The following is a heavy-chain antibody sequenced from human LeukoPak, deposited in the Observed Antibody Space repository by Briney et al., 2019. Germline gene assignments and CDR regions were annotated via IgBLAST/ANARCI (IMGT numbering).Heavy chain of an antibody. CDR3: AGTIYYYYGMDV. V-gene: IGHV4-59*01. J-gene: IGHJ6*02. Sequence: SETLSLTCTDSGGSISSYYWSWIRQPPGKGLEWIGYIYYSGSTNYNPSLKSRVTISVDTSKNQFSLKLSSVTAADTAVYYCAGTIYYYYGMDVWGQGTTVTVSS. D-gene: IGHD2-2*01. CDR1: GGSISSYY. CDR2: IYYSGST.